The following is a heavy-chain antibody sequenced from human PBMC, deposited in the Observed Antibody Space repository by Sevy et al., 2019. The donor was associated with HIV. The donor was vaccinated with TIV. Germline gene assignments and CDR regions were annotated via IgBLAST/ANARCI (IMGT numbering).Heavy chain of an antibody. D-gene: IGHD2-15*01. J-gene: IGHJ5*02. CDR2: IYYSGST. Sequence: SETLSLTCTVSGGSVSSGSYYWSWIRQPPGKGLEWIGYIYYSGSTNYNPSLKSRVTISVDTSNNQFSLKLSSVTAADTAVYYCAREGSRYCSGGSCSRWFDPWGQGTLVTVS. CDR3: AREGSRYCSGGSCSRWFDP. V-gene: IGHV4-61*01. CDR1: GGSVSSGSYY.